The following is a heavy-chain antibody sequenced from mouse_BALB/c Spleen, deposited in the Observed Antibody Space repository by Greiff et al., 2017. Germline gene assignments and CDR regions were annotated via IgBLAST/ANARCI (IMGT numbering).Heavy chain of an antibody. D-gene: IGHD2-3*01. CDR1: GFNIKDTY. J-gene: IGHJ1*01. CDR2: IDPANGNT. CDR3: ARTDGYYWYCDV. V-gene: IGHV14-3*02. Sequence: VQLQQSGAELVKPGASVKLSCTASGFNIKDTYMHWVKQRPEQGLEWIGRIDPANGNTKYDPKFQGKATITADTSSNTAYLQLSSLTSEDTAVYYCARTDGYYWYCDVWGAGTTVTVSS.